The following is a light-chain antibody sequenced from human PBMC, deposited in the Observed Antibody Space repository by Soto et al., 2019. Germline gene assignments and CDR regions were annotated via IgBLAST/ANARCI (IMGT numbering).Light chain of an antibody. J-gene: IGKJ3*01. CDR1: RDINNY. Sequence: IQMTQSPSSLSASVGDRVTITCQASRDINNYLNWYQQKHGKAPKLLIYDASNLETGVPSRFSGSGSGTEFTFTISSLQPEDIATYFCQQFDDVPLSFGPGTTVEIK. V-gene: IGKV1-33*01. CDR2: DAS. CDR3: QQFDDVPLS.